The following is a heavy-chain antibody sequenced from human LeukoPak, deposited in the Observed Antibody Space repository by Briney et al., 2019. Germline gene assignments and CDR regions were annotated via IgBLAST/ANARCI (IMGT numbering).Heavy chain of an antibody. J-gene: IGHJ3*02. Sequence: GGSLRLSCAASGFTFSSYWVHWVRQAPGKGLVWVSRIKSDGSGTVYADSVKGRFTISRDNAKNTLYLQMNSLRAEDTAVYYCATTYRYCSSTSCYGSLAFDIWGQGTMVTVSS. CDR3: ATTYRYCSSTSCYGSLAFDI. V-gene: IGHV3-74*01. CDR2: IKSDGSGT. D-gene: IGHD2-2*01. CDR1: GFTFSSYW.